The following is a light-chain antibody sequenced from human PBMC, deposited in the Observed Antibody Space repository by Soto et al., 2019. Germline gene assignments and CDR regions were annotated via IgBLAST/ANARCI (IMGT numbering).Light chain of an antibody. CDR2: GAS. CDR3: QQRSNWPPWT. V-gene: IGKV3-11*01. Sequence: EIVLTQSPATLSVSPGDRATLSCRASQSVSSTLAWYQQRPGQAPRLLIYGASNRATGIPARFSGSGSGTDFTLTISSLEPEDFAVYYCQQRSNWPPWTFGQGTKVEIK. CDR1: QSVSST. J-gene: IGKJ1*01.